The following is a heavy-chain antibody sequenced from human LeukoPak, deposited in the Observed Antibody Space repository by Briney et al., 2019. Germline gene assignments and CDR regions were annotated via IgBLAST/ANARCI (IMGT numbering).Heavy chain of an antibody. Sequence: SETLSLTCTVSGGSISSYYWSWIRQPAGKGLEWIGRIYTSGSTNYNPSLKSRVTMSVDTSKNQFSLKLTSVTAADTAVYYCARDDHPYYDYVWGSYRRGPNYYGMDVWGQGTTVTVSS. D-gene: IGHD3-16*02. V-gene: IGHV4-4*07. CDR1: GGSISSYY. CDR2: IYTSGST. J-gene: IGHJ6*02. CDR3: ARDDHPYYDYVWGSYRRGPNYYGMDV.